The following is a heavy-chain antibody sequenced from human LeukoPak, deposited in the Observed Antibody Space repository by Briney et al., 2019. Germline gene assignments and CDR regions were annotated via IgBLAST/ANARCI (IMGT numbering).Heavy chain of an antibody. CDR3: AREMFVLDGSYGD. V-gene: IGHV3-23*01. J-gene: IGHJ4*02. Sequence: GGSLRLSCAACGFTFSSNAMCWVRQARGQGLEWVSLLSGTGGTTYYADSVKGRLTISRDNAKNTLYLQMNSLRAEDTAVYYCAREMFVLDGSYGDWGQGTLVTVSS. CDR1: GFTFSSNA. CDR2: LSGTGGTT. D-gene: IGHD3-3*01.